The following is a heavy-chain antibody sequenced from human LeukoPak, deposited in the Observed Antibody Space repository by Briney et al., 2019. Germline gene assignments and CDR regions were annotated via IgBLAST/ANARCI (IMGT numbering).Heavy chain of an antibody. CDR2: IYYSGTT. D-gene: IGHD1-26*01. CDR3: ARGVNSGYFDY. CDR1: GGSISSYY. J-gene: IGHJ4*02. V-gene: IGHV4-59*01. Sequence: SETLSLTCTVSGGSISSYYWSWIRQPPGKGLEWIGNIYYSGTTNCNPSLKSRVTISVDTSKNQFSLKLTSVTAADTAVYYCARGVNSGYFDYCGQGTLVTVSS.